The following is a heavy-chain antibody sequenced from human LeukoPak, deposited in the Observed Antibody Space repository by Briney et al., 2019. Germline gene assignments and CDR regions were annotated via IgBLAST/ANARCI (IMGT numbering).Heavy chain of an antibody. Sequence: GGSLRFSCAASGFTFSSYAMSWVRQAPGKGLEWVSAISGSGGSTYYADSVKGRFTISRDNSKNTLYLQMNSLRAEDTAVYYCAKAGGGSYYQGYWGQGTLVTVSS. CDR3: AKAGGGSYYQGY. J-gene: IGHJ4*02. CDR2: ISGSGGST. CDR1: GFTFSSYA. V-gene: IGHV3-23*01. D-gene: IGHD1-26*01.